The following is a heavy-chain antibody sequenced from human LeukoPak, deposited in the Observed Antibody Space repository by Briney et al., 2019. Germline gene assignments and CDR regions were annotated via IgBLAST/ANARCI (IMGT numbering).Heavy chain of an antibody. J-gene: IGHJ4*02. CDR2: ISHDGNNK. CDR1: GFTFSSYA. Sequence: AGGSLRLSCAASGFTFSSYAMHWVRQAPGKGLEWVAVISHDGNNKYNADSVKGRSTISRDNSKNTLYLQTNSLRAEDTAVYYCAREGVYSNGPFDYWGQGTRVTVSS. CDR3: AREGVYSNGPFDY. V-gene: IGHV3-30-3*01. D-gene: IGHD5-18*01.